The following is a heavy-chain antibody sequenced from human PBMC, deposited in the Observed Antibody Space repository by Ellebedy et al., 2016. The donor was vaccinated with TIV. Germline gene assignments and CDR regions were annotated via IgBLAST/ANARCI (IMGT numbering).Heavy chain of an antibody. Sequence: GESLKISCKGSGYSFTSYWIGWVRQMPGKGLEWMGIIYPGDSDTRYSPSFQGQVTISADKSISTAYLQWSSLKASDTAMYYCASPSIAARPSIGEAFDIWGQGTMVTVSS. J-gene: IGHJ3*02. CDR1: GYSFTSYW. V-gene: IGHV5-51*01. CDR2: IYPGDSDT. CDR3: ASPSIAARPSIGEAFDI. D-gene: IGHD6-6*01.